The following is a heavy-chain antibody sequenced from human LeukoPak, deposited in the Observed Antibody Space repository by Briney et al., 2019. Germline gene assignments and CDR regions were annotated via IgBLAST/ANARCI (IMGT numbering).Heavy chain of an antibody. CDR2: IYYSGST. J-gene: IGHJ5*02. Sequence: SETLSLTCTVSGGSISSHYWSWIRQPPGKGLEWIGYIYYSGSTKYNPSLKSRVTISLDTSKNQFSLKLSSVTAADTAVYYCARGEWTSGPWGQGTLVTVSS. V-gene: IGHV4-59*11. D-gene: IGHD3-3*01. CDR3: ARGEWTSGP. CDR1: GGSISSHY.